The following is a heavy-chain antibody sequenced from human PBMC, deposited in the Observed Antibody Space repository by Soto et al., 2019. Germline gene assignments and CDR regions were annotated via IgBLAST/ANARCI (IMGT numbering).Heavy chain of an antibody. J-gene: IGHJ5*01. Sequence: PSETRSLTCTLSGGSVRAPDWWNWVRQSPDKGLEWIAEFHISGHSNYNPSLRSRVSVSIDSSKNQFYLNLNSVTAADTAIYYCARVRQGCSANNCYFGTWGKGTQVTVSS. V-gene: IGHV4-4*02. D-gene: IGHD1-1*01. CDR1: GGSVRAPDW. CDR2: FHISGHS. CDR3: ARVRQGCSANNCYFGT.